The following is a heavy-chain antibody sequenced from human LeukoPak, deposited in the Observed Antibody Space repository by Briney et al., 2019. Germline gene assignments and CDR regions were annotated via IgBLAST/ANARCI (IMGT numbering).Heavy chain of an antibody. CDR1: GYTFTSYY. D-gene: IGHD2-2*01. V-gene: IGHV1-69*05. J-gene: IGHJ4*02. CDR3: ALLDIVVVPAAE. Sequence: SVKVSCKASGYTFTSYYMHWVRQAPGQGLEWMGGIIPIFGTANYAQKFQGRVTITTDESTSTAYMELSSLRSEDTAVYYCALLDIVVVPAAEWGQGTLVTVSS. CDR2: IIPIFGTA.